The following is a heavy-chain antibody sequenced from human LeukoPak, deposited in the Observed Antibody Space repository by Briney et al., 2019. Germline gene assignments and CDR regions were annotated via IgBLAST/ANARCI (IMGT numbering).Heavy chain of an antibody. CDR3: ARGGDGYKYYFDY. CDR2: INPNSGGT. V-gene: IGHV1-2*02. Sequence: ASVKVSCKASGYTFTSYGISWVRQAPGQGLEWMGWINPNSGGTNYAQKFQGRVTMTRDTSISTAYMELSRLRSDDTAVYYCARGGDGYKYYFDYWGQGTLVTVSS. J-gene: IGHJ4*02. CDR1: GYTFTSYG. D-gene: IGHD5-24*01.